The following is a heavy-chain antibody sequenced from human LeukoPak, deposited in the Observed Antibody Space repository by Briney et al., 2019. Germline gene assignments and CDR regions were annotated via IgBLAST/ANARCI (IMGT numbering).Heavy chain of an antibody. V-gene: IGHV4-39*01. CDR2: INYSGST. CDR1: GGSISSSSYY. J-gene: IGHJ4*02. D-gene: IGHD6-19*01. CDR3: ARRPYTSGWYYYFDY. Sequence: PSETLSLTCTVSGGSISSSSYYWGWIRQPPGKGLEWIGTINYSGSTYYNPSLKSRVTISVDTSKNQFSLRLSSVTAADTAVYYCARRPYTSGWYYYFDYWGQGTLVTVSS.